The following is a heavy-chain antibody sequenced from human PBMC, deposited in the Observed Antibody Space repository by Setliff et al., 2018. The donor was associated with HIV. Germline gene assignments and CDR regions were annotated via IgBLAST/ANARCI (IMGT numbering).Heavy chain of an antibody. J-gene: IGHJ5*02. CDR3: ARSGCGRETFYSSRGWFDP. Sequence: KASETLSLTCSVSGGSIRSGTYDWAWIRQPAGKELEWIGQIYSSGTNKYDPSLESSITISQDTAKNHFSLKINTVTASDPAVYYCARSGCGRETFYSSRGWFDPWGQGTLVTVSS. CDR2: IYSSGTN. CDR1: GGSIRSGTYD. D-gene: IGHD2-21*01. V-gene: IGHV4-61*09.